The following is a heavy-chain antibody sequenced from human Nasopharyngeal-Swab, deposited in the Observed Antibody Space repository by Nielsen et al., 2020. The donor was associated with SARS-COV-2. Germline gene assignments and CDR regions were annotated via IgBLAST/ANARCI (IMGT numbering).Heavy chain of an antibody. V-gene: IGHV3-7*03. CDR1: GFTFSSYW. CDR2: IKQDGSEK. J-gene: IGHJ4*02. Sequence: GESLKISCAASGFTFSSYWMSWVRQAPGKGLEWVANIKQDGSEKYYLDSVKGRFTISRDNAKNSLYLQMNSLRAEDTALYYCARSHRDYYDSSGSDDYWGQGTLVTVSS. CDR3: ARSHRDYYDSSGSDDY. D-gene: IGHD3-22*01.